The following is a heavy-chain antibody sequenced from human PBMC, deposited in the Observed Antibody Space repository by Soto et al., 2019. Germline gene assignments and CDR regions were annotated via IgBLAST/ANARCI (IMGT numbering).Heavy chain of an antibody. V-gene: IGHV4-59*01. CDR2: IYYSGST. CDR3: ARSVRVAPMDV. CDR1: GGSISSYY. D-gene: IGHD2-15*01. Sequence: SETLSLTCTVSGGSISSYYWSWIRQPPGKGLEWIGYIYYSGSTNYNPSLKSRVSISVDRSQNHFSLKLRSVTAADTAVYYCARSVRVAPMDVGGQGTTVTVSS. J-gene: IGHJ6*02.